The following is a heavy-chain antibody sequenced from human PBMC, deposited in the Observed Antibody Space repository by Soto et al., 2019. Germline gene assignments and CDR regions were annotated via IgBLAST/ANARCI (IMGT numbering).Heavy chain of an antibody. CDR3: ALGGQQLAGGWFDP. CDR2: ISSSSSYI. J-gene: IGHJ5*02. D-gene: IGHD6-13*01. V-gene: IGHV3-21*02. CDR1: GFTFSNYI. Sequence: EVQLVESGGGLVKPGGSLRLSCAASGFTFSNYIMNWVRQAPGKGLEWVSSISSSSSYIYQADSVKGRFTISRDNAKNSLYLQMNSLRAEDTAVYYCALGGQQLAGGWFDPWGQGTLVTVSS.